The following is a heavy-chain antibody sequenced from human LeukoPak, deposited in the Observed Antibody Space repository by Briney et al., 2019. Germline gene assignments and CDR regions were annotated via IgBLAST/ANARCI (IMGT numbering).Heavy chain of an antibody. Sequence: PPETLSLTCTVSGGSISSYYWSWIRQPPGKGLEWIGYIYYSGSTNYNPSLKSRVTISVDTSKNQFSLKLSSVTAADTAVYYCARTTYYDFWSGYPGLDPFDIWGQGTMVTVSS. CDR3: ARTTYYDFWSGYPGLDPFDI. V-gene: IGHV4-59*01. D-gene: IGHD3-3*01. CDR2: IYYSGST. J-gene: IGHJ3*02. CDR1: GGSISSYY.